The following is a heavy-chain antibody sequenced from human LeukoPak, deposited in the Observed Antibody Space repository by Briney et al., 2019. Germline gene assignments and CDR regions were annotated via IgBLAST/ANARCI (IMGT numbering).Heavy chain of an antibody. CDR1: GFTFSSNG. V-gene: IGHV3-30*03. CDR3: ARGPDYDFWSGYHY. Sequence: GGSLRLSCAASGFTFSSNGMNWVRQAPGKGLEWVAVISYDGSNKYYADSVKGRFTISRDNSKNTLYLQMNSLRAEDTAVYYCARGPDYDFWSGYHYWGQGTLVTVSS. CDR2: ISYDGSNK. D-gene: IGHD3-3*01. J-gene: IGHJ4*02.